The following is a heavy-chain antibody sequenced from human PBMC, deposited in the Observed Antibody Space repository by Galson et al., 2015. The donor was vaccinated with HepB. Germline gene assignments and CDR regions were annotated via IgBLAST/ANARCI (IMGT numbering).Heavy chain of an antibody. D-gene: IGHD2-21*02. V-gene: IGHV7-4-1*02. CDR1: GYTFTSYA. Sequence: SVKVSCKASGYTFTSYAMNWVRQAPGQGLEWMGWINTNTGNPTYAQGFTGRFVFSLDTSVSTAYLQISSLKAEDTAVYYCARDKGVAGPHFDYWGQGTLVTVSSGRYVVTPYYYYYGMDVWGQGTTVTVSS. CDR2: INTNTGNP. J-gene: IGHJ6*02. CDR3: ARDKGVAGPHFDYWGQGTLVTVSSGRYVVTPYYYYYGMDV.